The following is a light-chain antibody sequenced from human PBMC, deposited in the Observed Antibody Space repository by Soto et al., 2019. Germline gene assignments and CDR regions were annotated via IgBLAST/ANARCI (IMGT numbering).Light chain of an antibody. V-gene: IGKV3-20*01. CDR2: GAS. CDR1: QSVSSSY. CDR3: QQYGSS. Sequence: EIVLTQSPGTLSLSPGERATLSCRASQSVSSSYLAWYQQKPGQDPRLLIYGASSSATGIPDRFSGSGSGTDFTLSISRLEPEAFAVYYCQQYGSSFGPGTKVDL. J-gene: IGKJ3*01.